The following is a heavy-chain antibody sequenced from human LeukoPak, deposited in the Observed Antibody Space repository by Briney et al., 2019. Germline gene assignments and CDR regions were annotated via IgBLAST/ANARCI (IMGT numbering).Heavy chain of an antibody. CDR2: INHSGST. CDR3: ARGRSVGYCSSTSCRPKKYYYYMDV. CDR1: GGSFSGYY. D-gene: IGHD2-2*01. J-gene: IGHJ6*03. Sequence: SETLSLTCAVYGGSFSGYYWSWIRQPPGKGLEWIGEINHSGSTNYNPSLKSRVTISVDTSKNQFFLKLSSVTAADTAVYYCARGRSVGYCSSTSCRPKKYYYYMDVWGKGTTVTVSS. V-gene: IGHV4-34*01.